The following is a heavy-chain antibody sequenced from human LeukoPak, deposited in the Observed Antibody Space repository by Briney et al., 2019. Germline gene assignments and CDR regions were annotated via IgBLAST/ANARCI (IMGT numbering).Heavy chain of an antibody. CDR1: GASFTDYY. D-gene: IGHD7-27*01. V-gene: IGHV4-59*01. CDR3: TRGHWGLQS. CDR2: IHHSGNS. J-gene: IGHJ5*02. Sequence: SGTLSLTCTVSGASFTDYYWSWIRQSPGKGLEWISYIHHSGNSDYNPSLRSRVTTSLDTSKNQFSLNLISVTAADTAVYYCTRGHWGLQSWSQGTLVTVSS.